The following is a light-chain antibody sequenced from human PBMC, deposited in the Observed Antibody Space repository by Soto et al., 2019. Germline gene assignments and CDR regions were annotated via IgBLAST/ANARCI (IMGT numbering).Light chain of an antibody. V-gene: IGKV3-11*01. J-gene: IGKJ5*01. Sequence: EIVLTQSPATLSLSPGERATLSCRASQSVSSYLAWYQQKPGQAPRLLIYDVSNRATGIPARFSGSGSGTDFTLTISSLEPEDFAVYYCQQRSNWPPWVTFGQGTRLEIK. CDR1: QSVSSY. CDR2: DVS. CDR3: QQRSNWPPWVT.